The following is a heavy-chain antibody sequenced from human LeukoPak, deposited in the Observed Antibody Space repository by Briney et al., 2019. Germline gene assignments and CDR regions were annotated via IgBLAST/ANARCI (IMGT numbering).Heavy chain of an antibody. CDR1: GYTFTGYY. Sequence: GASVKVSCKASGYTFTGYYMHWVRQSPGQGLEWMGWINPNSGGTNYAQKFQGRVTMTRDTSISTAYMELSRLRSDDTAVYYCARDSDYGDYGDYWGQGTLVTVSS. CDR2: INPNSGGT. D-gene: IGHD4-17*01. CDR3: ARDSDYGDYGDY. J-gene: IGHJ4*02. V-gene: IGHV1-2*02.